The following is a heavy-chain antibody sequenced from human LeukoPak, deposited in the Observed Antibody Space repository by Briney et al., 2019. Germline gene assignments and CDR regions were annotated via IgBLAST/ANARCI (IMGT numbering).Heavy chain of an antibody. CDR3: ARGPTISETGYFDY. V-gene: IGHV4-34*01. CDR2: INHRGDT. CDR1: GGSFSSYY. D-gene: IGHD1-1*01. J-gene: IGHJ4*03. Sequence: SETLSLTCAVYGGSFSSYYWSWIRQSPGKGLEWIAEINHRGDTNYNPSVKSRVAISVDTSKNQFSLKVTSLTAADTAVYYCARGPTISETGYFDYWGQGTLVTVSS.